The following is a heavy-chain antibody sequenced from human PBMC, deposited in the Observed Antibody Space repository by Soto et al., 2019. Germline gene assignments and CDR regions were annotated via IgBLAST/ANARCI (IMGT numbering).Heavy chain of an antibody. CDR1: GFTFSSYA. CDR2: ISYDGSNK. J-gene: IGHJ3*02. Sequence: PGGSLRLSCAASGFTFSSYAMHWVRQAPGKGLEWVAVISYDGSNKYYADSVKGRFTISRDNSKNTLYLQMNSLRAEDTAVYYCARSMVRGPRDAFDIWGQGTMVTVSS. V-gene: IGHV3-30-3*01. D-gene: IGHD3-10*01. CDR3: ARSMVRGPRDAFDI.